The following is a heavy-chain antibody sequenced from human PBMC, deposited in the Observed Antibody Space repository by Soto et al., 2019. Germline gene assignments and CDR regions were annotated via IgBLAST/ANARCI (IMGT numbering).Heavy chain of an antibody. CDR3: ARVECIGGSCYSIDH. D-gene: IGHD2-15*01. J-gene: IGHJ4*02. Sequence: EVQMVESGGGLVQPGGSLRLSCAASGFTFSSYWMHWVRQAPGKGLVWVSRINYDGSGTSYADSVKGRFTISSDNAKNTVYLQMNSLRAEDTAVYYCARVECIGGSCYSIDHWGQGTLLTVSS. CDR2: INYDGSGT. V-gene: IGHV3-74*01. CDR1: GFTFSSYW.